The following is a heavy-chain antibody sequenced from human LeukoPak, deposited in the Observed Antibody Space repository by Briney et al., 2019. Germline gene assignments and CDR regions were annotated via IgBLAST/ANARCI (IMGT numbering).Heavy chain of an antibody. J-gene: IGHJ5*02. V-gene: IGHV4-4*07. CDR3: ARDSFSSSWPKWFDP. CDR2: MYTSGDT. CDR1: GGSISGYY. Sequence: PSETLSLTCTVSGGSISGYYWTWIRQPADKRLEWLGRMYTSGDTYYNPSLRSRLTISLDTAKNQISLEVRSVTAADTAVYYCARDSFSSSWPKWFDPWGQGILVAVSS. D-gene: IGHD6-13*01.